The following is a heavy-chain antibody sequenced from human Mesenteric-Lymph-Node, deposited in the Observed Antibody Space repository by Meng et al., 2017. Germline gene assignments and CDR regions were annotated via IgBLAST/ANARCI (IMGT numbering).Heavy chain of an antibody. CDR1: GYSFTSYW. CDR2: IYPGDSDT. J-gene: IGHJ4*02. D-gene: IGHD3-16*02. Sequence: GESLKISCKGSGYSFTSYWIGWVRQMPGKGLEWMVIIYPGDSDTRYSPSFQGQVTIQADKSISHAYLQWSRLKASDTAMYYCARLPKIWGNYRNVSYWGQGTLVTVSA. CDR3: ARLPKIWGNYRNVSY. V-gene: IGHV5-51*01.